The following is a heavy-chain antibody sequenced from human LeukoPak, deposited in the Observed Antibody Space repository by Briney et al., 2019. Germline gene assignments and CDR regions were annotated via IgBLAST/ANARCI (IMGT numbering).Heavy chain of an antibody. CDR2: ITGSGGRT. V-gene: IGHV3-23*01. CDR1: GFTFSSYA. Sequence: GGSLRLSCAASGFTFSSYAMNWVRQAPGKGLEWVSAITGSGGRTYYADSVKGRFTISRDSSKNTLYLQLNSLRAEDTAVYYCARSPGLVGANYFDYWGQGTLVAVSS. D-gene: IGHD1-26*01. CDR3: ARSPGLVGANYFDY. J-gene: IGHJ4*02.